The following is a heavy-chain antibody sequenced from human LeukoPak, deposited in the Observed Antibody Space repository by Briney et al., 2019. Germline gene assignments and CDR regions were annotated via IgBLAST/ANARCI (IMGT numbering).Heavy chain of an antibody. D-gene: IGHD2-2*01. CDR3: AKDGGDGVPAF. J-gene: IGHJ4*02. CDR2: ILSDGSYE. CDR1: GFSLSRNG. Sequence: GGSLRLSCATSGFSLSRNGMHWVRQAPGQGLEWVAFILSDGSYEYYADSVKGRFTISRDTSRNTLFLQMNSLRAEDTAVYYCAKDGGDGVPAFWGQGTLVTVSS. V-gene: IGHV3-30*02.